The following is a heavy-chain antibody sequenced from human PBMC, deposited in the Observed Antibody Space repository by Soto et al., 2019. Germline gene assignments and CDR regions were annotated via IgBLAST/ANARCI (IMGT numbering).Heavy chain of an antibody. Sequence: QVQLVQSGAEVKKPGASVKGSCKASGYTFTSYYMHWVRQAPGQGLEWMGIINPSGGSTSYAQKLQGRVTMTRDTSTSTVYMELSSLRSEDTAVYYCARAPCTICGVVRGGWFDPWCQGTVVTVSS. J-gene: IGHJ5*02. CDR3: ARAPCTICGVVRGGWFDP. CDR1: GYTFTSYY. CDR2: INPSGGST. D-gene: IGHD3-3*01. V-gene: IGHV1-46*04.